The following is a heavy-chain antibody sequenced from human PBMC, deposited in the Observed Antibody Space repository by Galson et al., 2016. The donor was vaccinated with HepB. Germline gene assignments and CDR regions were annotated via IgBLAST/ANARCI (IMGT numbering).Heavy chain of an antibody. CDR2: ISFDGLNT. V-gene: IGHV3-30*03. CDR1: GFTFSSHS. CDR3: AREKHVHQVPFYSYYYALDV. D-gene: IGHD1-1*01. J-gene: IGHJ6*02. Sequence: SLRLSCAASGFTFSSHSFYWVRQAPGKGLEWVALISFDGLNTDYTDSVRGRFTLSRDNSNNKVYLQMNGLRHEDSALYFCAREKHVHQVPFYSYYYALDVWGQGTTVSASS.